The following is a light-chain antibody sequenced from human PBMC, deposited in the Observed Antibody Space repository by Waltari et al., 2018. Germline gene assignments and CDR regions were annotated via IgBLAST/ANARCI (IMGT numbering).Light chain of an antibody. CDR3: CSYTRSGSLV. CDR2: DAG. V-gene: IGLV2-14*03. J-gene: IGLJ2*01. Sequence: QSALTQPASVSGSPGQSISISCTGTSRDVGGYNFVSWYQRLPGKAPTLILYDAGNRPSGVSNRFSGSKSGNTASLIISGLQADDEADYYCCSYTRSGSLVFGGGTKLTVL. CDR1: SRDVGGYNF.